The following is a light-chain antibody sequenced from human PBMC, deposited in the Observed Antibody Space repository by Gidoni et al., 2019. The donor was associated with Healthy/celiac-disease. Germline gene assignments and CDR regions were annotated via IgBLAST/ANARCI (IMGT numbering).Light chain of an antibody. V-gene: IGKV3-11*01. CDR2: DAS. CDR3: QQRSNWPRT. Sequence: EIVLTQSPATLALSPGERATLSCRASQSVSSYLAWYQQKPGQAPRLRIYDASNRATGIPARFSGSGSGTDFTRTISSLEPEEFAVYYCQQRSNWPRTFGPGTKVDIK. J-gene: IGKJ3*01. CDR1: QSVSSY.